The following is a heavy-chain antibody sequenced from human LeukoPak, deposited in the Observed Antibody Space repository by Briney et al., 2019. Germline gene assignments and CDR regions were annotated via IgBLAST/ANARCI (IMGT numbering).Heavy chain of an antibody. D-gene: IGHD3-10*01. CDR1: GFTFTTYW. V-gene: IGHV3-7*01. CDR2: IKQDGSEK. J-gene: IGHJ5*02. CDR3: ARPLLYYYGSETYFWFDP. Sequence: TGGSLRLSCAASGFTFTTYWMGWVRQAPGKGLEWVASIKQDGSEKYYVDSVKGRFTISRDNAENSLYLQMNSLRADDTAFYYCARPLLYYYGSETYFWFDPWGQGTLVTVSS.